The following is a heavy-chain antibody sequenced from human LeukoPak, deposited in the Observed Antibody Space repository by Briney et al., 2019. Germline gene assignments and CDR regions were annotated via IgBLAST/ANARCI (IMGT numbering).Heavy chain of an antibody. CDR3: ARSSYSSSSSV. Sequence: SETLSLTCTVSGGSVSSGSYYWSWIRQPPGKGLEWIGYIYYSGSTNYNPSLKSRVTISVDTSKNQFSLKLSSVTAADTAVYYCARSSYSSSSSVWGQGTMVTVSS. J-gene: IGHJ3*01. CDR1: GGSVSSGSYY. CDR2: IYYSGST. D-gene: IGHD6-6*01. V-gene: IGHV4-61*01.